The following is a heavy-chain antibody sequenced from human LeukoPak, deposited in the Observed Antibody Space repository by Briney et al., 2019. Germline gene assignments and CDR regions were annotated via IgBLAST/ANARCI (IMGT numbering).Heavy chain of an antibody. Sequence: GGSLRLSCAASGFTFSSYWMHWVRQAPGKGLVWVSRINSDGSSTSYADSVKGRFTISRDNAKNTLYLQMNSLRAEDTAVYYCARDPTSSGWYRGPFNWFEPWGQGTLVTVSS. CDR2: INSDGSST. D-gene: IGHD6-13*01. V-gene: IGHV3-74*01. J-gene: IGHJ5*02. CDR1: GFTFSSYW. CDR3: ARDPTSSGWYRGPFNWFEP.